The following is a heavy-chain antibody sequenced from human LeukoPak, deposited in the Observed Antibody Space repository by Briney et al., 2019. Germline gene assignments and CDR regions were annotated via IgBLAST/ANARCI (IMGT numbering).Heavy chain of an antibody. V-gene: IGHV3-30*03. CDR1: GFTFSSYG. J-gene: IGHJ4*02. Sequence: PGRSLRLSCAASGFTFSSYGMHWVRQAPGKGLEWVAVISYDGSNKYYADSVKGRFTISRDNSKNTLYLQMNSLRAEDTAVYYCARDSSSSGDFDYWGQGTLVTVSS. CDR2: ISYDGSNK. CDR3: ARDSSSSGDFDY. D-gene: IGHD6-6*01.